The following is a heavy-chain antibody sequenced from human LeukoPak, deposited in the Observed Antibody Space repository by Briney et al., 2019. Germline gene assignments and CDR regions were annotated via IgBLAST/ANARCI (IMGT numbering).Heavy chain of an antibody. CDR2: IYYSGST. CDR1: GGPIRTSGYS. CDR3: ARAYPGFDI. J-gene: IGHJ3*02. V-gene: IGHV4-61*08. Sequence: SQTLSLTCVDSGGPIRTSGYSWSWIRQPPEKGLEWIGYIYYSGSTNYNPSLKSRVTISVDTSKNQFSLKLSSVTAADMAVYYCARAYPGFDIWGQGTLVTVSS.